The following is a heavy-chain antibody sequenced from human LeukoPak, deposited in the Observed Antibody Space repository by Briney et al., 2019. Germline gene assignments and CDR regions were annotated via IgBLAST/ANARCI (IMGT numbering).Heavy chain of an antibody. CDR2: IKQDGSEK. Sequence: GGSLRLSCAASGFTFSTYWMTWVRQAPGKGLEWVANIKQDGSEKYYVDSVKGRFTISRDNAKNSLYLQMNSLRAEDTAVYYCARALPGDAFDIWGQGTMVTVSS. CDR1: GFTFSTYW. J-gene: IGHJ3*02. V-gene: IGHV3-7*01. CDR3: ARALPGDAFDI.